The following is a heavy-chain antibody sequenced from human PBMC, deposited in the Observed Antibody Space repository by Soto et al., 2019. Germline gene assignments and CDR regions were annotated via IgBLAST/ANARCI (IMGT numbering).Heavy chain of an antibody. CDR2: IYHSGST. Sequence: SETLSLTCAVSGGSISSGGYSWSWIRQPPGKGLEWIGYIYHSGSTYYNPSLKSRVTISVDKSKNQFSLKLNSMTAVDTAVYYCARRGYYDSTGYFPNWGQGTLVTVSS. J-gene: IGHJ4*02. V-gene: IGHV4-30-2*01. CDR3: ARRGYYDSTGYFPN. D-gene: IGHD3-22*01. CDR1: GGSISSGGYS.